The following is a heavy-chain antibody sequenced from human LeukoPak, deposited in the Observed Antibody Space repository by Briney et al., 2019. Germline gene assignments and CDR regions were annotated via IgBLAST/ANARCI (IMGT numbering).Heavy chain of an antibody. Sequence: SETLSLTCTVSGGSISSGDYYWSWIRQPPGKGLEWIGEINHSGSTNYNPSLKSRVTISVDTSKNQFSLKLSSVTAADTAVYYCARGALYYFDYWGQGTLVTVSS. CDR1: GGSISSGDYY. J-gene: IGHJ4*02. V-gene: IGHV4-39*07. CDR2: INHSGST. CDR3: ARGALYYFDY.